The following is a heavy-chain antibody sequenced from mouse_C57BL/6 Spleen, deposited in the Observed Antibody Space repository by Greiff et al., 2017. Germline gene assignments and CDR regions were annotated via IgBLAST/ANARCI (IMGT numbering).Heavy chain of an antibody. V-gene: IGHV5-17*01. CDR3: ARTAQATVYAMDY. D-gene: IGHD3-2*02. CDR1: GFTFSDYG. Sequence: EVQLVESGGGLVKPGGSLKLSCAASGFTFSDYGLHWVRQAPEKGLEWVAYISSGSSTIYYADTVKGRFTISRDNAKNTLFLQMTSLRSEDTAMYYCARTAQATVYAMDYWGQGTSVTVSS. CDR2: ISSGSSTI. J-gene: IGHJ4*01.